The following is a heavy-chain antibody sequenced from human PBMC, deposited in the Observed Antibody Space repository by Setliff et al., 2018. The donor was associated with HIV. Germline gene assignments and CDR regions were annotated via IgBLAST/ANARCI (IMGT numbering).Heavy chain of an antibody. D-gene: IGHD3-16*02. Sequence: AASVKVSCKASGYTFTSYGISWVRQAPGQGLEWMGWISAYNGNTNYAQKLQGRVTMTTDTSTSTAYMELRSLRSDDTAVYYCARRMITFGGVIDSSGLDYWGQGTLVTVSS. V-gene: IGHV1-18*01. CDR2: ISAYNGNT. J-gene: IGHJ4*02. CDR1: GYTFTSYG. CDR3: ARRMITFGGVIDSSGLDY.